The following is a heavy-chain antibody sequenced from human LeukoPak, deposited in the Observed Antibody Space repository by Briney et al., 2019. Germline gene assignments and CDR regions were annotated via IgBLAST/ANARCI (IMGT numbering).Heavy chain of an antibody. CDR2: INAGNGNT. CDR3: ARDRFLGRVVYYGMDV. D-gene: IGHD2/OR15-2a*01. J-gene: IGHJ6*02. Sequence: ASVKVSCKASGYTFTSYAMHWVRQAPGQRLEWMGWINAGNGNTKYSQKFQGRVTITRDTSASTAYMEPSSLRSEDTAVYYCARDRFLGRVVYYGMDVWGQGTTVTVSS. V-gene: IGHV1-3*01. CDR1: GYTFTSYA.